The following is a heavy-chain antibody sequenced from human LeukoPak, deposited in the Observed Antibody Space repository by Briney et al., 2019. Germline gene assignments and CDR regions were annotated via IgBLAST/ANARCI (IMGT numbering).Heavy chain of an antibody. CDR1: GFTFKNYG. J-gene: IGHJ6*03. Sequence: PGGSLTLSCVASGFTFKNYGMHWVRQTPGKGLEWVTFIRYDGNNKYYADSVRGRFTISRDNSRNTLYLQMNSLRAEDTAVYYCAKNSGDYSYYYYYFMDVWGKGTTVTIS. D-gene: IGHD4-17*01. V-gene: IGHV3-30*02. CDR3: AKNSGDYSYYYYYFMDV. CDR2: IRYDGNNK.